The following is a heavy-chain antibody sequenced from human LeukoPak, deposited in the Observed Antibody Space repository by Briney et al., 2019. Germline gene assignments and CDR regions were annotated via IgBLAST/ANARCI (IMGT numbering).Heavy chain of an antibody. CDR3: TTRITMVRGVDLSWFDP. J-gene: IGHJ5*02. D-gene: IGHD3-10*01. V-gene: IGHV3-15*01. CDR2: IKSKTDGGTT. Sequence: GGSLRLSCAASGFTFSSYWMSWVRQAPGKGLEWVGRIKSKTDGGTTDYAAPVKGRFTISRDDSKNTLYLQMNSLKTEDTAVYYCTTRITMVRGVDLSWFDPWGQGTLVTVSS. CDR1: GFTFSSYW.